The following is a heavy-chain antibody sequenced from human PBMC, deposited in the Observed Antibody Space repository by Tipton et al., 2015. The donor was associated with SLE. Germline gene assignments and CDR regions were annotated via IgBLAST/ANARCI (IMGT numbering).Heavy chain of an antibody. J-gene: IGHJ5*02. V-gene: IGHV4-34*01. CDR1: GGSFSGYF. CDR3: ARGVVSGYDFWSGDPYNWFDP. Sequence: TLSLTCAVYGGSFSGYFWSWIRQPPGKGLEWIGEINDSGSTNYNPSLKSRVTISVDTSKNQFSLKLSSVTAADTAVYYCARGVVSGYDFWSGDPYNWFDPWGQGTLVTVSS. CDR2: INDSGST. D-gene: IGHD3-3*01.